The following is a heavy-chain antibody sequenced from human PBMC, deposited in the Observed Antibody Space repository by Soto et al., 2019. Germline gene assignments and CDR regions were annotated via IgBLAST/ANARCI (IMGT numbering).Heavy chain of an antibody. CDR3: ARTSGYDSSGGMWY. CDR1: GFTFSSYG. Sequence: QVQLVESGGGVVQPGRSLRLSCAASGFTFSSYGMHWVRQAPGKGLDWVAVIWYDGSNKYYADSLKGRFTSSRDNSKNTLYLQMNSLRDEDTAVYSCARTSGYDSSGGMWYWGQGTLVTVSS. J-gene: IGHJ4*02. D-gene: IGHD3-22*01. V-gene: IGHV3-33*01. CDR2: IWYDGSNK.